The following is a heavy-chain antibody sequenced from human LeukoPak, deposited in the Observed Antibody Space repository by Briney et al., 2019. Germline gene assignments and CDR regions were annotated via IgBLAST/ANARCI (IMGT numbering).Heavy chain of an antibody. Sequence: ASVKVSCKASGYTFTSYDINWLRQATGQGPEWVGWMNPNSGATGYAQKFQGRVTVTRSTSLNTAYMELSSLRSEDTAVYYCARGRGGYGWTSYFDYWGQGTLVTVSS. J-gene: IGHJ4*02. CDR2: MNPNSGAT. D-gene: IGHD5-18*01. CDR3: ARGRGGYGWTSYFDY. CDR1: GYTFTSYD. V-gene: IGHV1-8*01.